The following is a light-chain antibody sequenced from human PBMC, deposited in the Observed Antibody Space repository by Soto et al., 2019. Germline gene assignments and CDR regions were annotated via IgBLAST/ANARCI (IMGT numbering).Light chain of an antibody. CDR3: QQYGSSPPWT. Sequence: DIVMTQSPDSLAVSLGERATINCKSSRSVLYRSNNKNYLAWYQQKPGQAPRLLIYGASSRATGIPDRFSGSGSGTDFTLTISRLEPEDFAVYYCQQYGSSPPWTFGQGTKVDIK. CDR2: GAS. CDR1: RSVLYRSNNKNY. J-gene: IGKJ1*01. V-gene: IGKV4-1*01.